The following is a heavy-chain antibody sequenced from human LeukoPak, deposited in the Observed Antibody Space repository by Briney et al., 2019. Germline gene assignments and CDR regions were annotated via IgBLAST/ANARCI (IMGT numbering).Heavy chain of an antibody. CDR2: IHYDGNT. CDR1: GGSISSSTYS. J-gene: IGHJ4*02. Sequence: SETLSLTCTVSGGSISSSTYSWTWTRQPPGKGLEWIGGIHYDGNTYYKPSLKSRVTISVDTSKIQFSLRLSSATAADMATYYCARHSLNNYGSYYWGQGTLVTVSS. CDR3: ARHSLNNYGSYY. D-gene: IGHD5-24*01. V-gene: IGHV4-39*01.